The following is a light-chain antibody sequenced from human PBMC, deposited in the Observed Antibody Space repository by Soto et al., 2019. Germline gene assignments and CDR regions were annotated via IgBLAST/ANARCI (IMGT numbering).Light chain of an antibody. CDR3: QQYSTYPWT. Sequence: DIQMTQSPSTLSASVGDRVTIACRASQTISTLLAWYQQRPGKAPNLRIYKASSLESGVPSRFSGSGSGTEFTLTISSLQPADFATYFCQQYSTYPWTFGQGTKVEVK. CDR2: KAS. CDR1: QTISTL. V-gene: IGKV1-5*03. J-gene: IGKJ1*01.